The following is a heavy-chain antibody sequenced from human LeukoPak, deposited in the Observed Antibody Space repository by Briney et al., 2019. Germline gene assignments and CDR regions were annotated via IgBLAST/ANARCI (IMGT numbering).Heavy chain of an antibody. V-gene: IGHV1-8*01. D-gene: IGHD5-12*01. J-gene: IGHJ4*02. CDR2: MNPNSGNK. Sequence: ASVKVSCKASGYTFTSYDINWVRQATGQGLEWMGWMNPNSGNKGYAQKFQGRVTMTRNTSISTAYMELSSLRSEDTAVYYCARGVKSHSKYRNPCYFDYWGQGTLVTVSS. CDR3: ARGVKSHSKYRNPCYFDY. CDR1: GYTFTSYD.